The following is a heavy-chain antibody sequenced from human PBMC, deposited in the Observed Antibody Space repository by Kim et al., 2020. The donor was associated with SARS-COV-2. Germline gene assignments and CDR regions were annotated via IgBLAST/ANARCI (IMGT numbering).Heavy chain of an antibody. D-gene: IGHD6-19*01. Sequence: GGSLRLSCEGSGFNFSDYYMNWVRQAPGKGLEWISYPSTGGDNTYHADSVKGRFTITRDNTKNSLYLQMNNLRAEDTAFYYWARTRSWGYSSGRHFDFWGQGILVTVSA. V-gene: IGHV3-11*01. CDR1: GFNFSDYY. CDR3: ARTRSWGYSSGRHFDF. J-gene: IGHJ4*02. CDR2: PSTGGDNT.